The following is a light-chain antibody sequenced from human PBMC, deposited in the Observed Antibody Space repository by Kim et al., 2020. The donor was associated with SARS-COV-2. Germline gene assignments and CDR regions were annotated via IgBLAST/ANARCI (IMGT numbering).Light chain of an antibody. CDR2: LNSDGSH. J-gene: IGLJ2*01. CDR1: SGHSSYA. CDR3: QTWGTGIRMV. V-gene: IGLV4-69*01. Sequence: QLVLTQSPSASASLGASVKLTCTLSSGHSSYAIAWHQQQPGKGPRYLMKLNSDGSHSKGDGIPDRFSGSSSGAERYLTISSLQSEDEADYYCQTWGTGIRMVFGGGTQLTVL.